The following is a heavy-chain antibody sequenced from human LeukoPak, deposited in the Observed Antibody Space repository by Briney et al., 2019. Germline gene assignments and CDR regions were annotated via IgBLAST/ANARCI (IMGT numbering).Heavy chain of an antibody. CDR3: AKDDWWMGYCSGGSCYPLGY. D-gene: IGHD2-15*01. V-gene: IGHV3-23*01. CDR1: GFAFSSYA. CDR2: ISGSGGST. J-gene: IGHJ4*02. Sequence: GGSLRLSCAASGFAFSSYAMSWVRQAPGKGLEWVSAISGSGGSTYYADSVKGRFTISRDNSKNTLYLQMNSLRAEDTAVYYCAKDDWWMGYCSGGSCYPLGYWGQGTLVTVSS.